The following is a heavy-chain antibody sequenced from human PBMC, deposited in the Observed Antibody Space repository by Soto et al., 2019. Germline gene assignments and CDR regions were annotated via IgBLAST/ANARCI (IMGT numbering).Heavy chain of an antibody. V-gene: IGHV4-30-4*02. CDR1: GGSISSGDYY. CDR3: AREGYNFGPFDY. J-gene: IGHJ4*02. CDR2: IYYSGNT. Sequence: PSETLSLTCTVSGGSISSGDYYWSWIRQPPGEGLEWIGYIYYSGNTYYNPSLKSRITISVDTSKNQFSLKFNSVTAADTAVYYCAREGYNFGPFDYWGQGALVTVSS. D-gene: IGHD5-18*01.